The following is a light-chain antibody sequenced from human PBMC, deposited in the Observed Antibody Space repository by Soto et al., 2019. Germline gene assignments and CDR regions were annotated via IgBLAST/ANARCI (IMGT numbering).Light chain of an antibody. J-gene: IGLJ3*02. Sequence: SALAQPASVSASPGQSITISCTGTSSDIGAHNSVSWYQRHPGEAPKVIIHEVSNRPSGISDRFSGSKSGNTASLTISGLQAEDEAIYYCSSYTSSATWVFGGGTKVTV. CDR3: SSYTSSATWV. CDR1: SSDIGAHNS. V-gene: IGLV2-14*01. CDR2: EVS.